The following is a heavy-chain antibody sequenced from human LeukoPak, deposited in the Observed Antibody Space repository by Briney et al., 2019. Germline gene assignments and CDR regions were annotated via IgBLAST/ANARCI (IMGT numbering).Heavy chain of an antibody. V-gene: IGHV4-30-4*08. Sequence: PSETLSLTCTVSGGSISSGDYYWSWIRQPPGKGLEWIGYIYYSGSTYYNPSRKSRVTISVDTSKNQFSLKLSSVTAADTAVYYCARGGGKSGLILYYYYMDVWGKGTTVTVSS. CDR1: GGSISSGDYY. J-gene: IGHJ6*03. CDR2: IYYSGST. D-gene: IGHD2-8*01. CDR3: ARGGGKSGLILYYYYMDV.